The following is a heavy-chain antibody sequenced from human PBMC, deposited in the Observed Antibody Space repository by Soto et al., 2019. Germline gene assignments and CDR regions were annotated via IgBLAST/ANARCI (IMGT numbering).Heavy chain of an antibody. Sequence: ASVKVSRNASGYTFTSYYMHWVRQAPGQGLEWMGIINPSGGSTSYAQKFQGRVTMTRDTSTSTVYMELSSLRSEDTAVYYCARDKSDSSGYDAFDIWGQGTMVTVSS. J-gene: IGHJ3*02. V-gene: IGHV1-46*01. CDR3: ARDKSDSSGYDAFDI. CDR2: INPSGGST. CDR1: GYTFTSYY. D-gene: IGHD3-22*01.